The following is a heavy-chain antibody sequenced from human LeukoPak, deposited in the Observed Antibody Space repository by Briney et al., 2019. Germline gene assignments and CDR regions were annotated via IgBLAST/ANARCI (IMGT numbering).Heavy chain of an antibody. V-gene: IGHV3-23*01. Sequence: GGSLRLSCAASGFTFSSYAMSWVRQAPGKGLEWVSAISGRGGSTYYADSVKGRFTISRDNSKNTLYLRMNSLRAEDTAVFYCATGGFYYDSAQVDYWGQGTLVTVSS. CDR3: ATGGFYYDSAQVDY. CDR2: ISGRGGST. D-gene: IGHD3-22*01. CDR1: GFTFSSYA. J-gene: IGHJ4*02.